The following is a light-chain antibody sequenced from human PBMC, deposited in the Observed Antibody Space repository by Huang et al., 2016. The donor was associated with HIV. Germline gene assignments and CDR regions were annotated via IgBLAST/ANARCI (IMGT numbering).Light chain of an antibody. Sequence: EIVMTQSPVTLSVSPGEIATLSCRASQNVSTNLAWYQHKPGRAPRLLIYGASTRATSVPARFSARGSGTEFTLIVGGLRSDDFAVYYCQHYDNWAPATFGQGTKLEFK. V-gene: IGKV3-15*01. CDR1: QNVSTN. CDR3: QHYDNWAPAT. CDR2: GAS. J-gene: IGKJ1*01.